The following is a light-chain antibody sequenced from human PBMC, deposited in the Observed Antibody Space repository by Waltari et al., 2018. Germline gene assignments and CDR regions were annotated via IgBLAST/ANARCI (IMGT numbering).Light chain of an antibody. Sequence: QSVLTQPPSASGTPGQRVTISCSGSSSNIGSNYVYWYPQLPGTAPKLLIYRNNQRPSGVPDLFSGAKSGTSASLAIRGLRSEDEADYYCAAWDDSLSGWVFGGGTKLTVL. V-gene: IGLV1-47*01. CDR3: AAWDDSLSGWV. CDR1: SSNIGSNY. CDR2: RNN. J-gene: IGLJ3*02.